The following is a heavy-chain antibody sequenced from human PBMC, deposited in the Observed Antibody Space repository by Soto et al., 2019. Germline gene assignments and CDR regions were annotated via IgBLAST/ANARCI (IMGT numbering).Heavy chain of an antibody. D-gene: IGHD2-2*01. CDR3: ARDSGRTRYYYYYGMDV. CDR2: ISAYNGNT. J-gene: IGHJ6*02. V-gene: IGHV1-18*01. Sequence: QVQLVQSGAEVKKPGASVKVSCKASGYTFTSYGISWVRQAPGQGLEWMGWISAYNGNTNYAQKLQGRVTMTTDTSTSTAYMERRSLRSDDTAVYYCARDSGRTRYYYYYGMDVWGQGTTVTVSS. CDR1: GYTFTSYG.